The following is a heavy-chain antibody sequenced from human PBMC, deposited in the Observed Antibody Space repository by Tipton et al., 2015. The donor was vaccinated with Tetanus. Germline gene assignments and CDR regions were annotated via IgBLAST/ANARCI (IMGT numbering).Heavy chain of an antibody. V-gene: IGHV3-74*01. CDR3: ARDGSYGCTLISDY. CDR2: INSDGSST. J-gene: IGHJ4*02. CDR1: EFSFSSYW. D-gene: IGHD3-16*01. Sequence: SLRLSCAASEFSFSSYWMHWVRQVPGRGLVWVSRINSDGSSTDYADSVKGRFTISRDNGKNTLYLQMDSLRAEDTAVYYYARDGSYGCTLISDYWGQGPQVTVSS.